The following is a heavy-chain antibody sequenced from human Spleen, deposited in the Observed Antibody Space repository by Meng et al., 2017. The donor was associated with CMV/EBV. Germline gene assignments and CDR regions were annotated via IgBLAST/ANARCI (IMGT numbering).Heavy chain of an antibody. D-gene: IGHD6-6*01. Sequence: SGPTLVKPTETLTLTCNVSGFSLNNARLGVSWIRHPPGRALEWLGDIFSIEEKSYSTSLKNRLTISKDTSKNQVVLTMTNTGPVDTATHFCARSPRVGARPGWFDPWSQGTLVTVSS. CDR3: ARSPRVGARPGWFDP. J-gene: IGHJ5*02. CDR2: IFSIEEK. CDR1: GFSLNNARLG. V-gene: IGHV2-26*01.